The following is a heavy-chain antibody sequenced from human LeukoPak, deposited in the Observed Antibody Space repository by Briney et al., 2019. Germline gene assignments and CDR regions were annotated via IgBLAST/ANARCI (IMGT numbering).Heavy chain of an antibody. CDR1: GYTFTGYY. J-gene: IGHJ4*02. D-gene: IGHD3-3*01. V-gene: IGHV1-2*02. CDR2: INPNSGGT. CDR3: ATGGYYDFWSGYFRDGGYFDY. Sequence: ASVKVSCKASGYTFTGYYMHWARQAPGQGLEWMGWINPNSGGTNYAQKFQGRVTMTRDTSISTAYMELSRLRSDDTAVYYCATGGYYDFWSGYFRDGGYFDYWGQGTLVTVSS.